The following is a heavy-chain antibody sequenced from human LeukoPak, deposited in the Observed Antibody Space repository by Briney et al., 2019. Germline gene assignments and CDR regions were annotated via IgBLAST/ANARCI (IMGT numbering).Heavy chain of an antibody. CDR1: GGSFSGYY. CDR3: ARDYYYYYGMDV. Sequence: SETLSLTCAVYGGSFSGYYWSWIRQPPGKGLEWIGEINHSGSTNYNPSLKSRATISVDTSKNQFSLKLSSVTAADTAVYYCARDYYYYYGMDVWGQGTTVTVSS. CDR2: INHSGST. J-gene: IGHJ6*02. V-gene: IGHV4-34*01.